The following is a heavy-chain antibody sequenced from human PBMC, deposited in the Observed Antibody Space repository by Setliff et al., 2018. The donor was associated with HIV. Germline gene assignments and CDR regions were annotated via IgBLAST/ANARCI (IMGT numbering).Heavy chain of an antibody. CDR1: GFRFRSYG. J-gene: IGHJ6*02. CDR3: ARKGGYYYVAYYYGMDV. D-gene: IGHD3-22*01. Sequence: PGGSLRLSCAASGFRFRSYGMHWVRQAPGKGLEWVAVIWYDGNNKYYADSVKGRFTISRDNSKNTLFLQMNSLRPEDTAVYYCARKGGYYYVAYYYGMDVRGQGTTVTVSS. CDR2: IWYDGNNK. V-gene: IGHV3-33*08.